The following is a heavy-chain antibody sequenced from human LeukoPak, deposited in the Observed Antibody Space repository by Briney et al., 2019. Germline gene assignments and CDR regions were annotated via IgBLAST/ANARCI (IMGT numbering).Heavy chain of an antibody. V-gene: IGHV4-34*01. CDR1: GGSFSGYY. J-gene: IGHJ4*02. CDR3: ARPRDGYNYMVY. CDR2: INHSGST. Sequence: PSETLSLTCAVYGGSFSGYYWSWIRQPPGKGLEWIGEINHSGSTNYNPSLKSRVTISVDTSKNQFSLKLSSVTAADTAVYYCARPRDGYNYMVYWGQGTLVTVSS. D-gene: IGHD5-24*01.